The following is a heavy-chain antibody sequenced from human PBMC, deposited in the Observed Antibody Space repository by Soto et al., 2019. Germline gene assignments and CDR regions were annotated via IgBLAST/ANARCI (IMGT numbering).Heavy chain of an antibody. CDR1: GGSFSGYY. Sequence: QVQLQHWGVELLKPSETLSLTCAVYGGSFSGYYWSWIRQTPGKGLEWIGEINDSGSTNNNPSLKSRVTILVDTPKNQFSLKLSSVTAADTAVYYCARGLFLWLGELSRRGGYYYYMDVWGKGTTVTVSS. D-gene: IGHD3-10*01. J-gene: IGHJ6*03. CDR3: ARGLFLWLGELSRRGGYYYYMDV. CDR2: INDSGST. V-gene: IGHV4-34*01.